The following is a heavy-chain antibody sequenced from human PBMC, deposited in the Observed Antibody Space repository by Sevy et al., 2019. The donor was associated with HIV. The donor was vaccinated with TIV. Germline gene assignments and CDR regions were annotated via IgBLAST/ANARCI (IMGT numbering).Heavy chain of an antibody. CDR1: GFTFSKYW. J-gene: IGHJ4*02. CDR3: ARDDGNYYFHY. D-gene: IGHD1-7*01. Sequence: GGSLRLSCAASGFTFSKYWMGWVRQAPAKGLEWVANVKQDAGQKYYVDSVKGRFTISRDNAKNSLYLQMNSLRAEDTAVYFCARDDGNYYFHYWGQGTLVTVSS. V-gene: IGHV3-7*01. CDR2: VKQDAGQK.